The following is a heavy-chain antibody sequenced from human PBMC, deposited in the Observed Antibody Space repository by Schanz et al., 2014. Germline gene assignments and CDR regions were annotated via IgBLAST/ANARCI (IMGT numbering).Heavy chain of an antibody. CDR3: VTEKRMESGTWAKAFDI. J-gene: IGHJ3*02. Sequence: QVQLVQSGAEVKKPGASVKVSCKASGYIFGSHGMTWVRQAPGQGLEWMGIINPSGGSTSYAQKFQGRVTMTRDTSTTTVYMELSSLRSDDTAMYYCVTEKRMESGTWAKAFDIWGQGTWVTVSS. CDR1: GYIFGSHG. V-gene: IGHV1-46*01. CDR2: INPSGGST. D-gene: IGHD3-3*01.